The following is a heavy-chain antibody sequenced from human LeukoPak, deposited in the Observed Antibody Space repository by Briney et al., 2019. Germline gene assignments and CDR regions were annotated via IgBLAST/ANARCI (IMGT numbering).Heavy chain of an antibody. J-gene: IGHJ5*02. CDR1: GYSISSGYY. D-gene: IGHD3-3*01. Sequence: SETLSLTCTVSGYSISSGYYWGWIRQPPGKGLEWLGSLYHSGSIYYNPSPKSRVTISVDTSKNQFSLKLSSVTAADTAVYYCAREGWRFLEWLLYNWFDPWGQGTLVTVSS. V-gene: IGHV4-38-2*02. CDR2: LYHSGSI. CDR3: AREGWRFLEWLLYNWFDP.